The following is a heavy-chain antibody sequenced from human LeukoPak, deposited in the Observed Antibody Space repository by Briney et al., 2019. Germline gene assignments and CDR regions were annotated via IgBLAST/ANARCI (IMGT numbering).Heavy chain of an antibody. J-gene: IGHJ6*02. D-gene: IGHD3-10*01. CDR1: GFTFSSLE. V-gene: IGHV3-48*03. CDR2: ITSSGDDI. CDR3: ARFPIQMVRGITSYYYGMDV. Sequence: GGSLRLSCAASGFTFSSLEMNWVRQAPGKGLEWISFITSSGDDIFYADSVKGRFTISRDNAKNSLYLQMNSLRAEDTAVYYCARFPIQMVRGITSYYYGMDVWGQGTTVTVSS.